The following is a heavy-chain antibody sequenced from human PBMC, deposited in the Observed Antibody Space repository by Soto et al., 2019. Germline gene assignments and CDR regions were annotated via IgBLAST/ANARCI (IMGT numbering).Heavy chain of an antibody. Sequence: GGSLRLSCAASGFTFRNYGMNWVRQAPGKGLEWVSAISGSGGSTYYADSVKGRFTISRDNSKNTLYLQMNSLRAEDTAVYYCAKEPYDFWSGYRFDPWGQGTLVTVSS. J-gene: IGHJ5*02. CDR2: ISGSGGST. V-gene: IGHV3-23*01. CDR1: GFTFRNYG. CDR3: AKEPYDFWSGYRFDP. D-gene: IGHD3-3*01.